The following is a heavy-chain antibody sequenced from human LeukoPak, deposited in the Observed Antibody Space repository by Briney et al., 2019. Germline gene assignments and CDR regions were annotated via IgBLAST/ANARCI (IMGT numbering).Heavy chain of an antibody. CDR1: GFTFSSHW. Sequence: PGGSLRLSCAASGFTFSSHWMTWVRQAPGKGLEWVGNINPEGSAKFYVDSVKGRFTMSRDNARNSLYLQLGSMRAEDTAVYYCARLKGSTSVFDYWGQGTLVTV. V-gene: IGHV3-7*03. CDR3: ARLKGSTSVFDY. D-gene: IGHD2-2*01. CDR2: INPEGSAK. J-gene: IGHJ4*02.